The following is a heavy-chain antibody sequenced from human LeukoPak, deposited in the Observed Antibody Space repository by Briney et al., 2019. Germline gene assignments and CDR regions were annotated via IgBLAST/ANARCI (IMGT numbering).Heavy chain of an antibody. CDR3: VRDSSGTRMDV. CDR1: GFTFSSDW. V-gene: IGHV3-74*01. D-gene: IGHD3-10*01. CDR2: ITNDASST. J-gene: IGHJ6*04. Sequence: GGSLRLSCAASGFTFSSDWMHWVRQAPGEGLVWVSRITNDASSTSYADSVKGRFTISRDNAKNTLYLEMSSLRAEDTALYYWVRDSSGTRMDVWGKGTTVTVSS.